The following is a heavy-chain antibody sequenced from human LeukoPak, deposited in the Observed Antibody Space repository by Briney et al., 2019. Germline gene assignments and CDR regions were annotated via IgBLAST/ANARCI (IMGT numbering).Heavy chain of an antibody. D-gene: IGHD6-13*01. Sequence: PGRSLRLSCSASGFTFSSYGMHWVRQAPGKGLEWVAVIWYDGSNKYYADSVKGRFTISRDNSKNTLYLQMNSLRAEGTAVYYCARELGIAAAGYYMDVWGKGTTVTVSS. CDR1: GFTFSSYG. CDR2: IWYDGSNK. J-gene: IGHJ6*03. V-gene: IGHV3-33*01. CDR3: ARELGIAAAGYYMDV.